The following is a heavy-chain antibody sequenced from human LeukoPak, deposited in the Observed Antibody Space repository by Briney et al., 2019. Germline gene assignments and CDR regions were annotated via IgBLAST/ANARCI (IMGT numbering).Heavy chain of an antibody. Sequence: PSETLSLTCTVSGGSISSYYWSWIRQPPGKGLEWIGYIYYSGSNNYNPSLKSRVTISVDTSKNQFSLKLSSVTAADTAVYYCARDLTMVRGAEGPIWGQGTMVTVSS. CDR1: GGSISSYY. J-gene: IGHJ3*02. CDR2: IYYSGSN. D-gene: IGHD3-10*01. V-gene: IGHV4-59*01. CDR3: ARDLTMVRGAEGPI.